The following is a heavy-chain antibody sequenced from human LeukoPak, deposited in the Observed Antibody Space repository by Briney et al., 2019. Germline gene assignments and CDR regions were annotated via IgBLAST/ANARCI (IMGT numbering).Heavy chain of an antibody. CDR1: GFNFANHA. V-gene: IGHV3-23*01. Sequence: GGSLRLSCAASGFNFANHAMSWVRQTAGKGLEWVSAISGGGDITYYADSVKGRFTISRDNSKDTLFLQMHSLRPGDTAVYYCAKAYYYYDSSGYDYWGQGTLVTVSS. D-gene: IGHD3-22*01. J-gene: IGHJ4*02. CDR3: AKAYYYYDSSGYDY. CDR2: ISGGGDIT.